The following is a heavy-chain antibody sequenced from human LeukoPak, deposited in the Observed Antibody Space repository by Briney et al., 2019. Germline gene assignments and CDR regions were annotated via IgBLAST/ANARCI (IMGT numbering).Heavy chain of an antibody. D-gene: IGHD2-2*01. CDR3: ARELRDIVVVTYYFDY. CDR1: GFTFDDYA. CDR2: ISWNSGSI. Sequence: GGSLRLSCAASGFTFDDYAMHWVRQAPGKGLEWVSGISWNSGSIGYADSVKGRFTISRDNAKNSLYLQMNSLRAEDTAVYYCARELRDIVVVTYYFDYWGQGTLVTVSS. J-gene: IGHJ4*02. V-gene: IGHV3-9*01.